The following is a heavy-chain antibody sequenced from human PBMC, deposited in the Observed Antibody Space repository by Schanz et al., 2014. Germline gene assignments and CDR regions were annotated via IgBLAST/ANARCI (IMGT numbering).Heavy chain of an antibody. V-gene: IGHV3-30*14. CDR3: AREEGWGIAAAGPKHYYYGMDV. Sequence: QVQLLQFGGGVVQPGRSLRLSCAASGFTFSSYAMHWVRQAPGKGLEWVALISNDGSIKYYADSVEGRFTISRDRFQNTLYLRMSSLRAEDTAVYYCAREEGWGIAAAGPKHYYYGMDVWGQGTTVTVSS. J-gene: IGHJ6*02. CDR2: ISNDGSIK. CDR1: GFTFSSYA. D-gene: IGHD6-13*01.